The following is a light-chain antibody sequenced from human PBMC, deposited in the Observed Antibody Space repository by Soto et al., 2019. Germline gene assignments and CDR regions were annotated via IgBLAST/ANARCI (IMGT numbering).Light chain of an antibody. CDR2: ATS. CDR3: QQLNSYPLT. V-gene: IGKV1-9*01. Sequence: DIQLTQSPSFLSASVGDRVTITCRASQGIKSYLAWYQQKPGKAPKLLMYATSTLQSGVPSRFSGSGSGTEFTLTISSLQSEDFATYYCQQLNSYPLTFGGGTKVEIK. J-gene: IGKJ4*01. CDR1: QGIKSY.